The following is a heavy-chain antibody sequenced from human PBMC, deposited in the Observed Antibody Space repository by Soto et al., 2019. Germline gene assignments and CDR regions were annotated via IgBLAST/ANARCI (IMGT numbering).Heavy chain of an antibody. CDR2: ISYDGSNK. CDR3: AKDLVYGLRRPHYDGMDV. D-gene: IGHD3-9*01. V-gene: IGHV3-30*18. J-gene: IGHJ6*02. Sequence: QVQLVESGGGVVQPGRSLRLSCAASGFTFSSYGMHWVRQAPGKGLEWVAVISYDGSNKYYADSVKGRFTISRDNSKNTLYLQMNSLRAEDTAVYYCAKDLVYGLRRPHYDGMDVWGQGTTVTVSS. CDR1: GFTFSSYG.